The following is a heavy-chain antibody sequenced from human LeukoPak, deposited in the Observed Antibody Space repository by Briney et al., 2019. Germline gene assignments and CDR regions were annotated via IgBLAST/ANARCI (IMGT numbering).Heavy chain of an antibody. CDR1: GFTFSSYA. Sequence: GGSLRLSCAASGFTFSSYAMSWVRQAPGKGLEWVSAISGSGGSTYYADSVKGRFTISRDNSKNTLYLQMNSLRAEDTAVYYCAKDLGVVVVAATHNWFDPWGQGTLVTVSS. CDR3: AKDLGVVVVAATHNWFDP. D-gene: IGHD2-15*01. J-gene: IGHJ5*02. CDR2: ISGSGGST. V-gene: IGHV3-23*01.